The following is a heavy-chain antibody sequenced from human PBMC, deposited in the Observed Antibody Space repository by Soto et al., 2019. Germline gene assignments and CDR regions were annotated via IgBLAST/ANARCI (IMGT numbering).Heavy chain of an antibody. D-gene: IGHD2-15*01. CDR1: GGTFSSYA. V-gene: IGHV1-69*13. CDR2: IVPIFGTA. J-gene: IGHJ5*02. CDR3: AWECSGGSCYPNWFDP. Sequence: SVKVSCKASGGTFSSYAISWVRQAPGQGLEWMGGIVPIFGTANYAQKFQGRVTITADESTSTAYMELSSLRSEDTAVYYCAWECSGGSCYPNWFDPWGQGTLVTVSS.